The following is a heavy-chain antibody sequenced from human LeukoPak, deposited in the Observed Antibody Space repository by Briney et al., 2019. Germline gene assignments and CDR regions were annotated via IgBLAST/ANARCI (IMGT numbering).Heavy chain of an antibody. V-gene: IGHV3-74*01. CDR2: INNDWNST. D-gene: IGHD2/OR15-2a*01. CDR1: GFTFSSYW. Sequence: GGSLRLSCAASGFTFSSYWMHWVRQAPSKGLVWVSRINNDWNSTNYADSLNGRLTISRDNPKHTLYLPMNSLRAEDTAVYYCVREQYFLSPADYWG. J-gene: IGHJ4*01. CDR3: VREQYFLSPADY.